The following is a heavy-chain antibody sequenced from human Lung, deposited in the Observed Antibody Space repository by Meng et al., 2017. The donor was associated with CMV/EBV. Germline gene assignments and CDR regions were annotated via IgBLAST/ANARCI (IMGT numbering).Heavy chain of an antibody. V-gene: IGHV1-18*01. D-gene: IGHD1-26*01. J-gene: IGHJ4*02. CDR2: INAYNGDT. CDR3: ARVEVGITSGDY. CDR1: GYIFPNYG. Sequence: QAELVQSGGEVKKPVASVKVSGTASGYIFPNYGINWVRQDPGQGIEWMGWINAYNGDTNYAQTLPGRVTMTTDTSTSTAYMELRSLRSDDTAVYYCARVEVGITSGDYWGQGPLVTVSS.